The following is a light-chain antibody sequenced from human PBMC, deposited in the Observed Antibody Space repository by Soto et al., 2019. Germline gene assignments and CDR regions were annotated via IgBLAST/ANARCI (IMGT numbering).Light chain of an antibody. J-gene: IGLJ2*01. Sequence: QSVLTQPASVSGSPGQSITISCTGTSSDVGDYNYVSWYQQHPGKAPKLMIYDVSNRPSGVSNRFSGSKSGNTASLTISGLQAEDEADYYCSSYTSSSTLVVLGGGTKVTVL. CDR2: DVS. V-gene: IGLV2-14*01. CDR3: SSYTSSSTLVV. CDR1: SSDVGDYNY.